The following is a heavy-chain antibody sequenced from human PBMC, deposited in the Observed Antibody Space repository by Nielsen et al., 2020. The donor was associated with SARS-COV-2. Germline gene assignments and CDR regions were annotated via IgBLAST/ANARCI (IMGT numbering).Heavy chain of an antibody. Sequence: GGSLRLSWAASGFAFDDYAMHWVRQGPGKGLEWVSGIGWTSGTIVYADSVKGRFTISRDNAKNSLYLQMNSLRAEDTALYYCAKDIRSSGTYYFDYWGQETLVTVSS. CDR2: IGWTSGTI. J-gene: IGHJ4*02. V-gene: IGHV3-9*01. CDR3: AKDIRSSGTYYFDY. D-gene: IGHD6-19*01. CDR1: GFAFDDYA.